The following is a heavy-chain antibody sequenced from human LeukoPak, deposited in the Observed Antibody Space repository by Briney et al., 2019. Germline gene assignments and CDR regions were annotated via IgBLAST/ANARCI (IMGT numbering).Heavy chain of an antibody. Sequence: ASVKVSCKASGYTFTGYYMHWMRQAPGQGLEWMGWINPNSGGTNYAQKFQGRVTMTRDTSISTAYMELSRLRSDDTAVYYCARGGTMVRGVIRDAFDIWGQGTMVTVSS. V-gene: IGHV1-2*02. CDR3: ARGGTMVRGVIRDAFDI. D-gene: IGHD3-10*01. CDR2: INPNSGGT. CDR1: GYTFTGYY. J-gene: IGHJ3*02.